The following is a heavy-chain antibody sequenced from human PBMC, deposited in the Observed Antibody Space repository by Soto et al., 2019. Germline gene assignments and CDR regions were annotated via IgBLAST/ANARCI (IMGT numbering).Heavy chain of an antibody. CDR1: GGSITSGGYF. V-gene: IGHV4-31*03. CDR3: ARGEWYSFES. J-gene: IGHJ4*02. D-gene: IGHD3-3*01. CDR2: IYYSGST. Sequence: PSETLSLTCTVSGGSITSGGYFWSWTRQHPGKGLEWIGYIYYSGSTYYEPSLKSRVTISIDTSNNQLSLTLTSVTAADTAIYYCARGEWYSFESWGQGNLVTVSS.